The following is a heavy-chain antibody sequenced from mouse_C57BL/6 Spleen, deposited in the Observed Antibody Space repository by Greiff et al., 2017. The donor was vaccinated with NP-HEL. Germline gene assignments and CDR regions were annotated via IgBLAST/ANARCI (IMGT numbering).Heavy chain of an antibody. CDR1: GFTFSNYW. D-gene: IGHD1-1*01. CDR2: IRLKSDNYAT. Sequence: EVQVVESGGGLVQPGGSMKLSCVASGFTFSNYWMNWVRQSPEKGLEWVAQIRLKSDNYATHYAESVKGRFTISRDDSKSSVYLQMNNLRAEDTGIYYCTGYYYGSSDEYFDVWGTGTTVTVSS. V-gene: IGHV6-3*01. CDR3: TGYYYGSSDEYFDV. J-gene: IGHJ1*03.